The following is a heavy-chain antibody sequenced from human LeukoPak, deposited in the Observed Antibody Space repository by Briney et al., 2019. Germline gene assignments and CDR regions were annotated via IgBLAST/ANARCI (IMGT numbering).Heavy chain of an antibody. CDR3: ARVGTRWLQSYIDY. J-gene: IGHJ4*02. CDR2: ISGSGGVT. D-gene: IGHD5-24*01. CDR1: GFTFSSYA. Sequence: GGSLRLSCAASGFTFSSYAMNWVRQAPGKGLEWISGISGSGGVTYYADSVKGRFTISRDNSKNTLYLQMNSLRAEDTAVYYCARVGTRWLQSYIDYWGQGTLVTVSS. V-gene: IGHV3-23*01.